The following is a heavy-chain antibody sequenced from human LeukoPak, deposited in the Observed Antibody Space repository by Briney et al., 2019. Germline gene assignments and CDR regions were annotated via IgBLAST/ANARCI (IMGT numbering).Heavy chain of an antibody. CDR2: INSDGSST. D-gene: IGHD4-17*01. CDR1: GFTFSSYW. Sequence: GGSLRLSCAASGFTFSSYWMHWVRQAPGKGLVWVSRINSDGSSTSYADSVKGRFTISRDNAKNTLYLQMNSLRAEDTAVYYCARVDYGDYVDWFDPWGQGTLVTVSS. J-gene: IGHJ5*02. V-gene: IGHV3-74*01. CDR3: ARVDYGDYVDWFDP.